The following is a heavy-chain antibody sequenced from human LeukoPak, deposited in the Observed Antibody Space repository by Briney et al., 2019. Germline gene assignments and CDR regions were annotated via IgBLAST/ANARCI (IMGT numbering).Heavy chain of an antibody. J-gene: IGHJ6*03. CDR3: ARGEYSSSSGVYYYYMDV. CDR2: INPNSGGT. Sequence: GASVKVSCKASGYTFTGYYMHWVRQAPGQGLEWMGWINPNSGGTNYAQKFQGRVTMTRDTSISTAYMELSRLRSDDTAEYYCARGEYSSSSGVYYYYMDVWGKGTTVTVSS. D-gene: IGHD6-6*01. CDR1: GYTFTGYY. V-gene: IGHV1-2*02.